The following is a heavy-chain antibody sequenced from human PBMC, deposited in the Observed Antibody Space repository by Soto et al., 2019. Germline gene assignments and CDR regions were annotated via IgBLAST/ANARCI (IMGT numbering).Heavy chain of an antibody. V-gene: IGHV1-69*04. D-gene: IGHD3-9*01. CDR1: GGTFSSYT. J-gene: IGHJ4*02. Sequence: GASVKVSCKASGGTFSSYTISWVRQALGQGLEWMGRIIPILGIANYAQKFQGRVTITADNSKNTLYLQMNSLRAEDTAVYYCAKDLELRYFDWSPFDYWGQGTLVTVS. CDR2: IIPILGIA. CDR3: AKDLELRYFDWSPFDY.